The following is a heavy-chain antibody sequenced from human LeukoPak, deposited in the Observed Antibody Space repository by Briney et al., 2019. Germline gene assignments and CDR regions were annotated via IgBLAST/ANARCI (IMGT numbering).Heavy chain of an antibody. V-gene: IGHV3-23*01. CDR1: GFTFSTYA. CDR3: AGGAGVYYYGMDV. CDR2: ISGGGSAT. Sequence: GGSLRLSCEASGFTFSTYALSWVRQAPGKGLEWVSDISGGGSATYYADSVKGRFTISRDNSKNTLFLQMNTLRVDDTAVYYCAGGAGVYYYGMDVWGQGTSVTVSS. J-gene: IGHJ6*02.